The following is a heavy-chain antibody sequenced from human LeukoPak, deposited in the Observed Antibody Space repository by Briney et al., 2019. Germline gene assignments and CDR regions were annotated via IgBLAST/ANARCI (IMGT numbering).Heavy chain of an antibody. V-gene: IGHV3-21*01. CDR3: ARDRNYDYIWGSYRPDYFDY. J-gene: IGHJ4*02. Sequence: GGSLRLSCAASGFTFSSYTMNWDRQAPGKGLEWVSSISSSSSYIYYADSVKGRFTISRDNAKNSLYLQMNSLRAEDTAVYYCARDRNYDYIWGSYRPDYFDYWGQGTLVTVSS. CDR2: ISSSSSYI. CDR1: GFTFSSYT. D-gene: IGHD3-16*02.